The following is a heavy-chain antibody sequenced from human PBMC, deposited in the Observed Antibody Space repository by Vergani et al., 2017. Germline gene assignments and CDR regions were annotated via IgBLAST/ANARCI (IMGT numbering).Heavy chain of an antibody. D-gene: IGHD5-18*01. CDR1: GFTFSSYA. CDR3: AKDGSGGYSYGDAFDI. CDR2: ISSNGGST. V-gene: IGHV3-64*04. Sequence: VQLVESGGGLVQPGGSLRLSCSASGFTFSSYAMHWVRQAPGKGLEYVSAISSNGGSTYYADSVKGRFTISRDNSKNTLYLQMNSLRAEDTAVYYCAKDGSGGYSYGDAFDIWGQGTMVTVSS. J-gene: IGHJ3*02.